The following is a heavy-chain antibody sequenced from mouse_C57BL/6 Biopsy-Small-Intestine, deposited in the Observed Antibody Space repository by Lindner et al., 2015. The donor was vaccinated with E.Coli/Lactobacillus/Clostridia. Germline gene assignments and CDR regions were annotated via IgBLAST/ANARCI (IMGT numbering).Heavy chain of an antibody. J-gene: IGHJ2*01. CDR3: ARSMVTTNFDY. CDR2: IYPGDGDT. Sequence: VQLQEVWGVRLVKPGASVKISCKASGYAFSSYWMNWVKQRPGKGLEWIGQIYPGDGDTNYNGKFKGKATLTADKSSSTAYMQLSSLTSEDSAVYFCARSMVTTNFDYWGQGTTLTVSS. D-gene: IGHD2-2*01. V-gene: IGHV1-80*01. CDR1: GYAFSSYW.